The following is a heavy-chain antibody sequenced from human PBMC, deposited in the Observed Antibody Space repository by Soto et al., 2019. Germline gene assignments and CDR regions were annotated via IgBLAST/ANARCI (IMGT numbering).Heavy chain of an antibody. CDR1: GGTFSSYA. D-gene: IGHD3-10*01. CDR3: ARGYGSGSYEYYYYGMDV. CDR2: IIPIFGTA. J-gene: IGHJ6*02. Sequence: SVKVSCKASGGTFSSYAISWVRQAPGQGLEWMGGIIPIFGTANYAQKFQGRVTITADESTSTAYMEPSSLRSEDTAVYYCARGYGSGSYEYYYYGMDVWGQGTTVTVSS. V-gene: IGHV1-69*13.